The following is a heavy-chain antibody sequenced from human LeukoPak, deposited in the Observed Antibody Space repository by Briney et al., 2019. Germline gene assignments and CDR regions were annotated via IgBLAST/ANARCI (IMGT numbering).Heavy chain of an antibody. Sequence: GGSLRLPCAASGFTFSNYSMNWVRQAPGKGLEWVSYISTRSGTIYYTDSVKGRFTISRDNAKNSLYLQMNSLRGEDTAVYYCARDRGGYEFFDYWGQGILVTVSS. V-gene: IGHV3-48*01. J-gene: IGHJ4*02. CDR1: GFTFSNYS. CDR3: ARDRGGYEFFDY. CDR2: ISTRSGTI. D-gene: IGHD5-12*01.